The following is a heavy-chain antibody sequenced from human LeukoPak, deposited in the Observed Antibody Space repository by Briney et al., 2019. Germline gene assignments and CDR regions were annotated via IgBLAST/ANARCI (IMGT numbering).Heavy chain of an antibody. CDR2: IIPIFGTA. D-gene: IGHD5-18*01. J-gene: IGHJ5*02. Sequence: SVKVSCKASGGTFSSYAISWVRQAPGQGLEWMGGIIPIFGTANYAQKFQGRVTITADKSTSTAYMELSSLRSEDTAVYYCARGGIQLWSSSNWFDPWGQGTLVTVSS. CDR1: GGTFSSYA. CDR3: ARGGIQLWSSSNWFDP. V-gene: IGHV1-69*06.